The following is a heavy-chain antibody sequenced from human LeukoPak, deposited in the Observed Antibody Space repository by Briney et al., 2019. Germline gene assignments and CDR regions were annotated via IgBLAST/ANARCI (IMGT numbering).Heavy chain of an antibody. CDR1: GGSISSGDYY. J-gene: IGHJ4*02. CDR3: ARGVHQYLYYFDY. CDR2: IYYSGST. V-gene: IGHV4-30-4*01. Sequence: PSQTLSLTCTVSGGSISSGDYYWSWIRQPPGKGLEWIGYIYYSGSTYYNPSLKSRVTISVDTSKNQFSLKLSSVTAADTAVYYCARGVHQYLYYFDYWGQGTLVTDS. D-gene: IGHD1-1*01.